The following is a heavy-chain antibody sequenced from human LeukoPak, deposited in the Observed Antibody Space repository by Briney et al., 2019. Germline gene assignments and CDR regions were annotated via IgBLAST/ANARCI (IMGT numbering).Heavy chain of an antibody. Sequence: SETLSLTCTVSGASINSDYWTWVRQVAGKGLEWIGRIFASGSTNYNPYLRSRITMSVDTSKNQFSLKLSSVTAADTAVYYCARPYYYDSRIDPWGQGILVTVSS. CDR2: IFASGST. V-gene: IGHV4-4*07. D-gene: IGHD3-22*01. J-gene: IGHJ5*02. CDR3: ARPYYYDSRIDP. CDR1: GASINSDY.